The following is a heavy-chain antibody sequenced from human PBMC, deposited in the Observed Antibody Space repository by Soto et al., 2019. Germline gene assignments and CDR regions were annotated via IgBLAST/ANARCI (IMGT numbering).Heavy chain of an antibody. CDR1: GGSISNGNYY. CDR3: AKNETTRPWFAP. J-gene: IGHJ5*02. Sequence: QVQLQESGPGLVKPSQTLSLTCTVSGGSISNGNYYWSWIRQLPGKGLEWIGNIYYIGTTSYNPSLKSRVSMSIDTSKNQFSLKVRSVVAADTAIYYCAKNETTRPWFAPVGQGTLVIVSS. CDR2: IYYIGTT. V-gene: IGHV4-31*03. D-gene: IGHD1-1*01.